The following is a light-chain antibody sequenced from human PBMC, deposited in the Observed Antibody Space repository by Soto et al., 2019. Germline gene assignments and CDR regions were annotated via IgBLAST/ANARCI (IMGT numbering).Light chain of an antibody. V-gene: IGLV3-1*01. Sequence: SYELTQPPSVSVSPGQTASITCSGDKLGDKYVCWYHQKPGQSPVLGIYQDSKRPPGIPERFSGSNSGNTATLTISGTQPMDGADYYCQAWDRSTGVFGTGTTVTVL. CDR3: QAWDRSTGV. CDR1: KLGDKY. J-gene: IGLJ1*01. CDR2: QDS.